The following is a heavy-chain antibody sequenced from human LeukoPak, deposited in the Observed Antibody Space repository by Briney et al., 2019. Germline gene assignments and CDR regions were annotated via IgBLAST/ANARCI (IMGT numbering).Heavy chain of an antibody. Sequence: ASVKVSCKASGYTFTGYYMHWVRQAPGQGLEWMGWINPNSGGTNYAQKFQERVTITRDMSTSTAYMELSSLRSEDTAVYYCAAVTYSSGLYFADYWGQGTLVTVSS. CDR1: GYTFTGYY. J-gene: IGHJ4*02. D-gene: IGHD6-19*01. CDR2: INPNSGGT. CDR3: AAVTYSSGLYFADY. V-gene: IGHV1-2*02.